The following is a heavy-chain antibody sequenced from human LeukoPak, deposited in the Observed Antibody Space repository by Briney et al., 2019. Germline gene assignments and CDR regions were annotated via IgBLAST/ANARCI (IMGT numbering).Heavy chain of an antibody. J-gene: IGHJ4*02. CDR3: ARVYQPRYYYDSSGYYDY. D-gene: IGHD3-22*01. CDR2: INPNSGGT. V-gene: IGHV1-2*02. CDR1: GYSFTGNY. Sequence: ASVKVSCKASGYSFTGNYMHWVRQAPGQGLEWMGWINPNSGGTNYAQKFQGRVTMTRDTSISTAYMELSRLRSDDTAVYYCARVYQPRYYYDSSGYYDYWGQGTLVTVSS.